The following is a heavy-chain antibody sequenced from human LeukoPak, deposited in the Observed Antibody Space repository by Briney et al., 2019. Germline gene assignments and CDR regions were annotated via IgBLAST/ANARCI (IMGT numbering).Heavy chain of an antibody. J-gene: IGHJ4*02. D-gene: IGHD1-26*01. CDR1: GFTFSSSA. V-gene: IGHV3-23*01. CDR3: ARKGSGNYYVDY. Sequence: GGSLRLSCAASGFTFSSSAMSWVRQAPGKGLEWVSSISESGDDTAYADSVKGRFTISRDNAKNTLYLQMNSLRAEDTAVYYCARKGSGNYYVDYWGQGTLVTVSS. CDR2: ISESGDDT.